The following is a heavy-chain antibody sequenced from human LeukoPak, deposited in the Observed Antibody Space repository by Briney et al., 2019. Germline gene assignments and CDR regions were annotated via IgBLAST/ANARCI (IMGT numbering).Heavy chain of an antibody. CDR3: ARGKYGSGLEIDY. CDR1: GGSFCGYY. Sequence: PSETLSLTCAVYGGSFCGYYWSWIRQPPGKGLEWIGEINHSGSTNSNPSLKSRVTISVDTSKNQFSVKLTSVTAADTAVYYCARGKYGSGLEIDYWGQGNLVTVSS. J-gene: IGHJ4*02. D-gene: IGHD6-19*01. CDR2: INHSGST. V-gene: IGHV4-34*01.